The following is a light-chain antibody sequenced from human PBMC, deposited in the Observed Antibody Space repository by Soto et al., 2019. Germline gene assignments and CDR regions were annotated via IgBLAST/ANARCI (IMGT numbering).Light chain of an antibody. V-gene: IGLV2-8*01. CDR1: SSDVGGYNY. CDR2: EVN. CDR3: SSYAGTNNFVI. Sequence: QSALTQPPSASGSPGQSVTISCTGTSSDVGGYNYVSWYRQYPGKAPKLMIYEVNKRPAGVPDRLSGSKFGNTASLTVSGLQAEDEADYYRSSYAGTNNFVIFGGGTKLTVL. J-gene: IGLJ2*01.